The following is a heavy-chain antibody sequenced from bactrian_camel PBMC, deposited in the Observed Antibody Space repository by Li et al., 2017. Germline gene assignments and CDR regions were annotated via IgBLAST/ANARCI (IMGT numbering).Heavy chain of an antibody. V-gene: IGHV3S53*01. CDR1: AYTPANVR. CDR2: LASDGSS. J-gene: IGHJ6*01. CDR3: AGGGSRVDFSF. Sequence: VQLVESGGGSVQAGGSLRISCAFDAYTPANVRMAWFRQAPGKEREGVASLASDGSSIYANSLKGRFSISKDNVKNTLYLQLNTLKTEDTAMYYCAGGGSRVDFSFWGQGTQVTVS.